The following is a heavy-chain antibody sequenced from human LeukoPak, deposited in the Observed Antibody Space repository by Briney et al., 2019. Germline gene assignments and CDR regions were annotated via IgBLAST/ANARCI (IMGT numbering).Heavy chain of an antibody. CDR3: ARLAARRGPGDY. Sequence: SQTLSLTCTVSGGSISSGSYYWSWIRQPAGKGLEWIGRIYTSGSTNYNPSLKSRVTISVDTSKNRFSLKLSSVTAADTAVYYCARLAARRGPGDYWGQGTLVTVSS. V-gene: IGHV4-61*02. CDR2: IYTSGST. D-gene: IGHD6-6*01. CDR1: GGSISSGSYY. J-gene: IGHJ4*02.